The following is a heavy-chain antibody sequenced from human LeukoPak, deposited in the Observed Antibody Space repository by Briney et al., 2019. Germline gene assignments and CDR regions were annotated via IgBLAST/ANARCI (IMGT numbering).Heavy chain of an antibody. CDR3: ARGELRFLEWLLHAYNWFDP. D-gene: IGHD3-3*01. CDR1: GYTFTSYD. V-gene: IGHV1-8*01. J-gene: IGHJ5*02. Sequence: SVKVSCKASGYTFTSYDINWVRQATGQGLEWMGWMNPNSGNTGYAQKFQGRVTMTRNTSISTAYMELSSLRSEDTAVYYCARGELRFLEWLLHAYNWFDPWGQGTLVTVSS. CDR2: MNPNSGNT.